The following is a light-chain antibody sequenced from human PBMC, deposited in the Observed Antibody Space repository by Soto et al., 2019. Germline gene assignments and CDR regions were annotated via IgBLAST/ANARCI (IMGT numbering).Light chain of an antibody. CDR1: QSVSSN. CDR3: HQYNNWPPDTT. CDR2: GAS. V-gene: IGKV3-15*01. Sequence: EIVMTQSPATLSVSPGERATLSCRASQSVSSNLAWYQQKPGQAPRLLIYGASTRATGIPARFSGSGSGTEFTLTISSLQSEDFAIYFCHQYNNWPPDTTFGQGTKVEIK. J-gene: IGKJ1*01.